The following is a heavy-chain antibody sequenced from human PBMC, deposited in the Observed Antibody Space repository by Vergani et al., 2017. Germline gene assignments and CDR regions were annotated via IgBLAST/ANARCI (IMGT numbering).Heavy chain of an antibody. D-gene: IGHD3-3*01. V-gene: IGHV1-69*01. CDR2: IIPIFGTA. CDR3: ARDDGGYYDFWSGYYRSDYYYGMDV. Sequence: QVQLVQSGAEVKKPGSSVKVSCKASGGTFSSYAISWVRQAPGQGLEWMGGIIPIFGTANYAQKFQGRVTITADESTSTAYMELSSLRSEDTAVYYCARDDGGYYDFWSGYYRSDYYYGMDVWGQGTTVTVSS. J-gene: IGHJ6*02. CDR1: GGTFSSYA.